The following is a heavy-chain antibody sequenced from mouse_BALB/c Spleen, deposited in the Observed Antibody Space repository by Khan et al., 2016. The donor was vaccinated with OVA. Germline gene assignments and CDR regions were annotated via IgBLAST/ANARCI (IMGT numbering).Heavy chain of an antibody. D-gene: IGHD4-1*01. CDR2: ISSGGDYT. CDR1: GFTFSSYS. J-gene: IGHJ3*01. CDR3: ASHLTGSFDY. Sequence: DVKLVESGGDLVKPGGSLKLSCAASGFTFSSYSMSWVRQTPDKRLEWVASISSGGDYTYYPDSVKGRFTISRDNADNARYLQMSSLRSEDTAMDYCASHLTGSFDYWGQGTLITVSA. V-gene: IGHV5-6*02.